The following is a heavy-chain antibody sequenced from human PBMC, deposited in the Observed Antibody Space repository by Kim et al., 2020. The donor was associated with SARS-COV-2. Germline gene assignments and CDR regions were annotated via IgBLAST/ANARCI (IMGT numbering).Heavy chain of an antibody. J-gene: IGHJ6*02. CDR3: AKSPSPAYSYYMYV. CDR2: FSNGGST. CDR1: GFRFSNYA. V-gene: IGHV3-23*01. Sequence: GGSLRLSCAASGFRFSNYAMSWVRQAPGKGLEWVSGFSNGGSTYYSDSVKGRFTVARDNSTNTLFLQMNSLRADDTAVYFCAKSPSPAYSYYMYVWGQGTTVIVSS.